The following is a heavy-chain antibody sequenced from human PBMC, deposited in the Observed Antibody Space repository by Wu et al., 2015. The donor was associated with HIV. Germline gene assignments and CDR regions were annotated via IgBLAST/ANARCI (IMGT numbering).Heavy chain of an antibody. V-gene: IGHV4-4*07. CDR3: ARVGQIIAVEYYFDY. CDR2: IYTSGST. CDR1: GGSISSYY. Sequence: QVQLQESGPGLVKPSETLSLTCTVSGGSISSYYWSWIRQPAGKGLEWIGRIYTSGSTNYNPSLKSRVTMSVDTSKNQFSLKLSSVTAADTAVYYCARVGQIIAVEYYFDYWGQGTLVTVSS. J-gene: IGHJ4*02. D-gene: IGHD6-19*01.